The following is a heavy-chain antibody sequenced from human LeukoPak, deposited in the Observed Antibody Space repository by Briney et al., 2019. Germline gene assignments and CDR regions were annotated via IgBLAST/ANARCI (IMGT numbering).Heavy chain of an antibody. CDR1: GYTFTSYY. V-gene: IGHV1-46*01. CDR2: INPSGGST. CDR3: ARVKNWNDVGNAFDI. J-gene: IGHJ3*02. D-gene: IGHD1-1*01. Sequence: ASVKVSCKASGYTFTSYYMHWVRQAPGQGLEWMGIINPSGGSTSYAQKFQGRVTMTRDTSTSTVYMELSSLRSEDTAVYYCARVKNWNDVGNAFDIWGQGTMVTVSS.